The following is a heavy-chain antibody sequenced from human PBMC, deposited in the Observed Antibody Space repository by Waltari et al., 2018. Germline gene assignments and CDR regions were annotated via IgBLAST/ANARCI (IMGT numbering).Heavy chain of an antibody. CDR3: SKGVADRATDAFDI. CDR1: GFTFSNSA. D-gene: IGHD3-3*01. J-gene: IGHJ3*02. V-gene: IGHV3-30-3*02. CDR2: ISYDGSNE. Sequence: QVQLVESGGGVVQPGRSLRLSCTVSGFTFSNSAMHWVRQAPGKGLEWVAVISYDGSNEYYIDSVKGRFTISRDNSKNTLYLQMSSLRSEDTAVYYCSKGVADRATDAFDIWGQGTMVTVSS.